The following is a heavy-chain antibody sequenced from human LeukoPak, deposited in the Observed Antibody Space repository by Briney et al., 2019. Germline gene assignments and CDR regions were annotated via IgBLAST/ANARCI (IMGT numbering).Heavy chain of an antibody. CDR1: GFTFDDYG. D-gene: IGHD3-22*01. V-gene: IGHV3-20*04. CDR3: ARARDEYYYDSSGYYMDV. J-gene: IGHJ6*03. Sequence: GGSLRLSCAASGFTFDDYGMSWVRQAPGKGLEWVSGINWNGGSTGYADSVKGRFTISRDNAKNSLYLQMNSLRAEDTALYYCARARDEYYYDSSGYYMDVWGKGTTVTVSS. CDR2: INWNGGST.